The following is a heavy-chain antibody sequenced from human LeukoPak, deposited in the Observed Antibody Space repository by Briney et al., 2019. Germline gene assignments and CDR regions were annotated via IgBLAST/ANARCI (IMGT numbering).Heavy chain of an antibody. V-gene: IGHV3-23*01. Sequence: GGALRLSCTASGFTFSSYGMTCVRQAPGKGLEWVSAISGSGGSTYYADSVKGRFTISRDNSKNTLYLQMNSLRAEDTAVYYCAKDVQLLLDAFDIWGQGTMVTVSS. CDR3: AKDVQLLLDAFDI. CDR1: GFTFSSYG. D-gene: IGHD2-2*01. CDR2: ISGSGGST. J-gene: IGHJ3*02.